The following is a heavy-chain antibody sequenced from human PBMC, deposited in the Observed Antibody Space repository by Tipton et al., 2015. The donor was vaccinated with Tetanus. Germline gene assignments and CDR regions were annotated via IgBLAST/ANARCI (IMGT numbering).Heavy chain of an antibody. Sequence: TLSLTCTVSGASIRGGTFYWGWIRQPPGKGLEWIGSIYESGDTYYIPSLKSRVTISVDTSTNQFSLTLNSMAAADTGVYYCARHQSGYFTPFDYWGQGTWSLSPQ. V-gene: IGHV4-39*01. CDR2: IYESGDT. D-gene: IGHD3-3*01. CDR3: ARHQSGYFTPFDY. CDR1: GASIRGGTFY. J-gene: IGHJ4*02.